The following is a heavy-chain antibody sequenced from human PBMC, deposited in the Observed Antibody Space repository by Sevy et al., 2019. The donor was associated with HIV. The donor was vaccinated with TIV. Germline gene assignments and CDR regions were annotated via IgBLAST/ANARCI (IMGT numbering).Heavy chain of an antibody. Sequence: GGSLRLSCTTSGFTFSYSGMHWVRQAPGKGLELVTFIQYDGRNTHYADSVKGRFTISRDNSKNTLYLQMNSLRGDDTAVYYCAKNTAAVGTGGFDYWGQGALVTVSS. J-gene: IGHJ4*02. CDR1: GFTFSYSG. CDR2: IQYDGRNT. V-gene: IGHV3-30*02. D-gene: IGHD6-13*01. CDR3: AKNTAAVGTGGFDY.